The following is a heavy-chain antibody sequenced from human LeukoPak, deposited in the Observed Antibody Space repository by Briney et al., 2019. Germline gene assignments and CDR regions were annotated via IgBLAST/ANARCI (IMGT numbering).Heavy chain of an antibody. CDR3: ARGGIAVAGTLVVRMDY. V-gene: IGHV1-2*02. CDR2: INPNSGGT. Sequence: GASVKVSCKASGYTFTGYYMHWVRQAPGQGLEWMGWINPNSGGTNYAQKFQGRVTMTRDTSISTAYMELSRLRSDDTAVYYCARGGIAVAGTLVVRMDYWGQGTLVTVSP. J-gene: IGHJ4*02. CDR1: GYTFTGYY. D-gene: IGHD6-19*01.